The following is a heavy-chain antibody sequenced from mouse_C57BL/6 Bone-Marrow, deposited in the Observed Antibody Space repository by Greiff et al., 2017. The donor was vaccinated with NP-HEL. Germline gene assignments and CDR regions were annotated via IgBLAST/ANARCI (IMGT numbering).Heavy chain of an antibody. V-gene: IGHV1-77*01. J-gene: IGHJ1*03. CDR3: ARGPYYYGSSYWYFDV. Sequence: VQLQQSGAELVKPGASVKISCKASGYTFTDYYINWVKQRPGQGLEWIGKIGPGSGSTYYNEKFKGKATLTADKSSSTAYMQLSSLTSEDSAVYFCARGPYYYGSSYWYFDVWGTGTTVTVSS. D-gene: IGHD1-1*01. CDR1: GYTFTDYY. CDR2: IGPGSGST.